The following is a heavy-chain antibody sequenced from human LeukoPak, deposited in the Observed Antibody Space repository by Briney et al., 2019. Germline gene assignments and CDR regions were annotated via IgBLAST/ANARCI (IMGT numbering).Heavy chain of an antibody. CDR2: ISYDGSNK. CDR3: ARDRSYLALHFDY. J-gene: IGHJ4*02. CDR1: GFTFSSYA. V-gene: IGHV3-30*01. Sequence: GGSLRLSCAASGFTFSSYAVHWVRQAPGKGLEWVAVISYDGSNKYNADSVKGRFTISRDNSKNTLYLQMNSLRAEDTAVYYCARDRSYLALHFDYWGQGTLVTVSS.